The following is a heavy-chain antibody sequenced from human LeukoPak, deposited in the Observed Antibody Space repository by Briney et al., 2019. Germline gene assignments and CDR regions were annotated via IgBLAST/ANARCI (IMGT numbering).Heavy chain of an antibody. V-gene: IGHV3-23*01. Sequence: GGSLRLSCAASGFTFSNYAMSWVRQAPGKGLEWVSAISGSGGDTFYTDSVKGRFTISRDNSKNTLYLQMEGLRAEDTAVYYCAKDLSPGTYDYWGQGTLVTVSS. CDR1: GFTFSNYA. J-gene: IGHJ4*02. D-gene: IGHD1-1*01. CDR2: ISGSGGDT. CDR3: AKDLSPGTYDY.